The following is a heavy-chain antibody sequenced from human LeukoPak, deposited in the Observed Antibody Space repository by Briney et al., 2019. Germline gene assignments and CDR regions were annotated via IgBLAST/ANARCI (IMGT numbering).Heavy chain of an antibody. CDR1: GFTFSSHG. J-gene: IGHJ4*02. CDR3: AKGTYGVLITIDY. CDR2: SSSIGGRT. D-gene: IGHD3-3*01. V-gene: IGHV3-23*01. Sequence: GGSLRLSCAASGFTFSSHGMNWVRQAPGKGLEWVSGSSSIGGRTYYADSVKGRFTVTRDNSRNTLYLQMNSLRAEDTAVYYCAKGTYGVLITIDYWGQGTLVTVSS.